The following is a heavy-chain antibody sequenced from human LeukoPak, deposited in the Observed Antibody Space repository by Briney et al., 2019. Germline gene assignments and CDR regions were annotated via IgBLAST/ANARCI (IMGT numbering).Heavy chain of an antibody. CDR2: IDKKDKGYATAT. Sequence: GGSLRLSCAASGVTFSGSAIHWVRQSSGKGLERDGQIDKKDKGYATATAYAASVKGRFTISRDDSINTAYLQMKSLKTEDTALYYCTRDSGTYNWFDPWGQGTLVTVPS. V-gene: IGHV3-73*01. CDR3: TRDSGTYNWFDP. J-gene: IGHJ5*02. D-gene: IGHD1-26*01. CDR1: GVTFSGSA.